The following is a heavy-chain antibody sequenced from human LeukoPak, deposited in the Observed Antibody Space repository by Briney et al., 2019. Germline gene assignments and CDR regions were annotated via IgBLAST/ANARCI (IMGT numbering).Heavy chain of an antibody. CDR1: TYFISDGYY. J-gene: IGHJ4*02. CDR3: GRISFFGTYYFDH. Sequence: SETLSLTCAVSTYFISDGYYWGCIRQPPGKGLEWSSNIYHSGSTYYNPSLKIRVTISVDTSKNQFSLKLSSVTAADTAVYYCGRISFFGTYYFDHWGQGTLVIVSS. D-gene: IGHD3-3*02. CDR2: IYHSGST. V-gene: IGHV4-38-2*01.